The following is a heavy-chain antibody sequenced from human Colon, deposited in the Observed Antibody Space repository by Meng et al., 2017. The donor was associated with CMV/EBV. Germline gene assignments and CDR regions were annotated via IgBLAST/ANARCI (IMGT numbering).Heavy chain of an antibody. D-gene: IGHD1-26*01. Sequence: GESLKISCAASGFAFSNHWMHWVRQTPGKGLVWVSRIDSDGITTRYADSVKGRFTFSRDNAKNTLYLQLNSLRAEDTAVYYCARAVVGGSGLDVWGQGTTVTVS. CDR2: IDSDGITT. CDR1: GFAFSNHW. V-gene: IGHV3-74*01. CDR3: ARAVVGGSGLDV. J-gene: IGHJ6*02.